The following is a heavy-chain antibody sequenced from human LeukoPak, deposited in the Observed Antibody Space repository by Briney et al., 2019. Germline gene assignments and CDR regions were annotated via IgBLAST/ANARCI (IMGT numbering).Heavy chain of an antibody. CDR2: IWYDGSNK. V-gene: IGHV3-33*01. J-gene: IGHJ5*02. CDR1: GFTFSSYG. Sequence: GGSLRLSCAASGFTFSSYGMHRVRQAPGKGLEWVAAIWYDGSNKYYADSVKGRFTISRDNSKNTLYLQMNSLRAEDTAVYYCAREGVAVAGTTNWFDPWGQGTLVTVSS. D-gene: IGHD6-19*01. CDR3: AREGVAVAGTTNWFDP.